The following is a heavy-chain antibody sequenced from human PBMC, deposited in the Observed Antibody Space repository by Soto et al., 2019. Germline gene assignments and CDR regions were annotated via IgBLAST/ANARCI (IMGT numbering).Heavy chain of an antibody. CDR1: LFTFSSYA. V-gene: IGHV3-64D*06. J-gene: IGHJ4*02. CDR2: ISSNGGST. D-gene: IGHD3-16*01. Sequence: PGGSLRLSCSASLFTFSSYAMHWVRQAPGKGLEYVSAISSNGGSTYYADSVKGRFTISRDNSKNTLYLQMSSLRAEDTAVYYCVKDLEESYFDYWGQGTLVTVSS. CDR3: VKDLEESYFDY.